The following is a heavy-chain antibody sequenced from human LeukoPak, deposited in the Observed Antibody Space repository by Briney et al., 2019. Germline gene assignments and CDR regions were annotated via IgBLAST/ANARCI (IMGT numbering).Heavy chain of an antibody. CDR1: GFTFSSYG. CDR3: AKREYSGYDFIDY. J-gene: IGHJ4*02. D-gene: IGHD5-12*01. CDR2: ISYDGSNK. Sequence: GGSLRLSCAASGFTFSSYGMHWVRQAPGKGLEWVAVISYDGSNKYYADSVKGRFTISRDNSKNTLYLQMNSLRAEDTAVYYCAKREYSGYDFIDYWGQGTLVTVSS. V-gene: IGHV3-30*18.